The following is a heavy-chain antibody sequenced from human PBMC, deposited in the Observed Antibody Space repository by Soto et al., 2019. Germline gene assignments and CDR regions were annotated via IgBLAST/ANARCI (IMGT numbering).Heavy chain of an antibody. CDR2: IYYSVST. V-gene: IGHV4-39*01. CDR3: ARSRYNSSYNWCEP. Sequence: PAETLSLTCTVSGGSISSSSYYWGWIRQPPGKGLEWIGSIYYSVSTYYNPSLKSRVTIDVDTSKNQFSLKLSSVTAADTAVYYCARSRYNSSYNWCEPWGQGTLVSVSS. D-gene: IGHD6-6*01. J-gene: IGHJ5*02. CDR1: GGSISSSSYY.